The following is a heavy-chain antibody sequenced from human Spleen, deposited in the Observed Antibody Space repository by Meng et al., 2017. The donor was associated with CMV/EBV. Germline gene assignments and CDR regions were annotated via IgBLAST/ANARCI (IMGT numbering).Heavy chain of an antibody. CDR3: ARVAAAGTG. Sequence: QVQLVQSGAEVKKPGASVKVSCKASGYTFTSYGISWVRQAPGQGLEWMGWIIPIFGTANYAQKFQGRVTITADESTSTAYMELSSLRSEDTAVYYCARVAAAGTGWGQGTLVTVSS. J-gene: IGHJ4*02. CDR2: IIPIFGTA. D-gene: IGHD6-13*01. CDR1: GYTFTSYG. V-gene: IGHV1-69*13.